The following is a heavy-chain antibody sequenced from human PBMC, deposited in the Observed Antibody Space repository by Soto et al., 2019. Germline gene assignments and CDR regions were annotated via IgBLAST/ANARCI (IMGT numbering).Heavy chain of an antibody. CDR2: INPSGGST. D-gene: IGHD5-18*01. CDR1: GYTFTTYH. Sequence: ASVKVSCKASGYTFTTYHMHWVRQAPGQGLEWMGIINPSGGSTSYPQKLQGRATMSRDTSTTTVYMELSSLRSEDTAVYFCARGTTKYSFGYYFDHWGQGTLVTVSS. V-gene: IGHV1-46*04. CDR3: ARGTTKYSFGYYFDH. J-gene: IGHJ4*02.